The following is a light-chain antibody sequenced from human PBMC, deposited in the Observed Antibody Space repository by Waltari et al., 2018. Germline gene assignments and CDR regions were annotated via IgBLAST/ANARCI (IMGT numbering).Light chain of an antibody. Sequence: EIVLTQSPGTLSLSPGERATLSCMASQSVGRYLAWYQQKPGQAPRLLIYGASSRATGIPDRFSGSGSGTDFSLTISRLEPEDFAVYYCQNHERLPAVFGQGTKVEIK. CDR1: QSVGRY. V-gene: IGKV3-20*01. J-gene: IGKJ1*01. CDR3: QNHERLPAV. CDR2: GAS.